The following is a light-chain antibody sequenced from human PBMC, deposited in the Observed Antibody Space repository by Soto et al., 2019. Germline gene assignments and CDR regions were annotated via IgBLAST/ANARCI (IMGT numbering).Light chain of an antibody. J-gene: IGKJ5*01. CDR3: QQSYSTPIT. CDR2: AAS. CDR1: QSISNY. V-gene: IGKV1-39*01. Sequence: DIQMTQSPSSLSASVGDRVTITCRASQSISNYLNWYQQKPGKAPKVLIYAASNLQSGVPSRFSGSGSGTDFTLTISSLQPEDFATYYCQQSYSTPITFGQRTRLEFK.